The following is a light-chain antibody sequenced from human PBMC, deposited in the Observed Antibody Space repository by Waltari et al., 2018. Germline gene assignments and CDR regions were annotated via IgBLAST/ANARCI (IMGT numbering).Light chain of an antibody. Sequence: QSALTQPPSVSGSPGQSVTISCTGTSSDVGSYNRVSWYQQPPGTAPKLMIYKFSNRPSGVPDRFSGSKSGNTASLTISGLQAEDEADYYCSSYTTGSTLYVFGTGTKVTVL. J-gene: IGLJ1*01. V-gene: IGLV2-18*02. CDR3: SSYTTGSTLYV. CDR2: KFS. CDR1: SSDVGSYNR.